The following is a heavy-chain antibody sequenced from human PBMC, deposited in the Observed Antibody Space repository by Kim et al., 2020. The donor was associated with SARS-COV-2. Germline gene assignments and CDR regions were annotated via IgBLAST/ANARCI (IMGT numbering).Heavy chain of an antibody. Sequence: GESLKISCKGSGYNSTNYWIGWVRQMPGKGLEWMGIIYLGDSDTRYSPSFQGRVTISADKSISTAYLQWSSLKASDTAMYYCASPPSGGYCSSFNCYGSWGQGTQVTVSS. CDR1: GYNSTNYW. J-gene: IGHJ4*02. CDR2: IYLGDSDT. CDR3: ASPPSGGYCSSFNCYGS. D-gene: IGHD2-8*01. V-gene: IGHV5-51*01.